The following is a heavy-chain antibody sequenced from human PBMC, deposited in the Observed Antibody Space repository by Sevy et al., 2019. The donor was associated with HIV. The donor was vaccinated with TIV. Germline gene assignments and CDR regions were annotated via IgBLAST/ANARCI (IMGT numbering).Heavy chain of an antibody. D-gene: IGHD3-16*01. Sequence: GGSLRLSCATSGFIFSNYAMHWIRQAPGKGLERVAVIWYDGTDKYYADSVQGRFTISRDNSKNTLYLQMNSLRVEDTAVYYCARYWGRDGHSIDYWGQGTLVTVSS. CDR3: ARYWGRDGHSIDY. CDR1: GFIFSNYA. J-gene: IGHJ4*02. CDR2: IWYDGTDK. V-gene: IGHV3-33*01.